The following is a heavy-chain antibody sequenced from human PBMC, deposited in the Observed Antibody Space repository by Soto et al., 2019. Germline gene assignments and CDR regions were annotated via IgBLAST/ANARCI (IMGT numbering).Heavy chain of an antibody. Sequence: GGSLRLSCAASGFTFSSYGMHWVRQAPGKGLEWVAVISYDGSNKYYADSVKGRFTISRDNSKNTLYLQMNSLRAEDTAVYYCAKDDVDTAMVTETIAYWGQGTLVTVSS. D-gene: IGHD5-18*01. J-gene: IGHJ4*02. CDR3: AKDDVDTAMVTETIAY. CDR1: GFTFSSYG. V-gene: IGHV3-30*18. CDR2: ISYDGSNK.